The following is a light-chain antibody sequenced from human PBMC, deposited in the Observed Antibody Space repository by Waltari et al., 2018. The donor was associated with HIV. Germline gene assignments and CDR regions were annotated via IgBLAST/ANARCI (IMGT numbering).Light chain of an antibody. Sequence: IVMTQSPLSLSVTPGEPASISCTSNQSLLHSSGYNFFDWYMQKPGQSPQVLIYLAYNRASGVPARFSGSGSATDFTLKISRVEAEDVGFYYCMQGLQIPLTFGGGTKVEIK. CDR1: QSLLHSSGYNF. CDR2: LAY. CDR3: MQGLQIPLT. V-gene: IGKV2-28*01. J-gene: IGKJ4*01.